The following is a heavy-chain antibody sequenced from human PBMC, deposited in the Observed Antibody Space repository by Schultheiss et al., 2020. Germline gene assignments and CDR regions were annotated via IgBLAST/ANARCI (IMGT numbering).Heavy chain of an antibody. CDR3: ARVSDSSGWPTFYYYYYMDV. V-gene: IGHV4-59*12. CDR2: VYYSGST. D-gene: IGHD6-19*01. CDR1: GGSISGYY. J-gene: IGHJ6*03. Sequence: SETLSLTCTVSGGSISGYYWSWIRQPPGKGLEWIGQVYYSGSTYYNPSLKSRVTISVDTSKNQFSLKLSSVTAADTAVYYCARVSDSSGWPTFYYYYYMDVWGKGTTVTVS.